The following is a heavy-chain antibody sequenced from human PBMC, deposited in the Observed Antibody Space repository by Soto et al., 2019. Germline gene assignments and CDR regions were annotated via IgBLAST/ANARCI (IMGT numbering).Heavy chain of an antibody. CDR1: GFTFRSYW. D-gene: IGHD4-4*01. J-gene: IGHJ6*02. V-gene: IGHV3-7*05. CDR2: INLDGSEK. Sequence: EVQLVESGGGLVQPGGSLRLSCAASGFTFRSYWLSWVRQVPGKGLEWVANINLDGSEKNYVDSVKGRFTISRDNARNSLYMQMCSLWAEKTGLCYCVRDGSTSGYSNDYDGMDGWGHGTRVTVSS. CDR3: VRDGSTSGYSNDYDGMDG.